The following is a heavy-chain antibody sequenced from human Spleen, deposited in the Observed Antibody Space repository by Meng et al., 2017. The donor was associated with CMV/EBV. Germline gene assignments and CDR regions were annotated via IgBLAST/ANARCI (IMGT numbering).Heavy chain of an antibody. J-gene: IGHJ5*02. D-gene: IGHD6-13*01. Sequence: CAASGFTFSNHAMHSVRQAPGRGLECVSTINDDGGRTYYADSVKGRFTISRDNSKNTLYLQMGSLGAEDTAVYYCARDAVEQQLVLSPWGQGTLVTVSS. CDR2: INDDGGRT. CDR1: GFTFSNHA. V-gene: IGHV3-64*02. CDR3: ARDAVEQQLVLSP.